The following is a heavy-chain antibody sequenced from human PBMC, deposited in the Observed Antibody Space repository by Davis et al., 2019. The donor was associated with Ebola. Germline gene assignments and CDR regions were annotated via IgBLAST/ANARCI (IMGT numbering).Heavy chain of an antibody. V-gene: IGHV1-18*01. J-gene: IGHJ5*02. D-gene: IGHD3-22*01. CDR2: ISAYNGNT. CDR3: ARGITMIRPTNWFDP. Sequence: ASVKVSCKASGYTFTSYGISWVRQAPGQGLEWMGWISAYNGNTNYAQKLQGRVTMTTDTSTSTAYMELRSLRSDDTAVYYCARGITMIRPTNWFDPWGQGTLVTVSS. CDR1: GYTFTSYG.